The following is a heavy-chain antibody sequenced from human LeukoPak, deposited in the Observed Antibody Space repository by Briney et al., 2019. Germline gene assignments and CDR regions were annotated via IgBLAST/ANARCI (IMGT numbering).Heavy chain of an antibody. J-gene: IGHJ6*02. V-gene: IGHV4-4*07. Sequence: SETLSLTCTVSGGSISSYYWSWIRQPAGKGLEWIGRIHSSGSTNYNPSLKSRVTMSVATSKNQFSLKLSSVTAADTAVYYCARVGVVANFYFYYGMDVWGQGTTVTVSS. CDR2: IHSSGST. CDR3: ARVGVVANFYFYYGMDV. CDR1: GGSISSYY. D-gene: IGHD2-21*01.